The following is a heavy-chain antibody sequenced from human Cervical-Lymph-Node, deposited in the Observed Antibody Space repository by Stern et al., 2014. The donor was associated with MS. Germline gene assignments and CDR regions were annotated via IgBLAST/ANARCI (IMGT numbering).Heavy chain of an antibody. V-gene: IGHV4-39*01. CDR1: GDSISSYTHH. D-gene: IGHD2-8*02. J-gene: IGHJ4*02. Sequence: QVQLQQSGPGLVKPSETLSLTCAVSGDSISSYTHHWAWIRQPPGKGLEWIGLVYYGGATTYTPSLKSRVARSVATSKNPFPLGLTSVTAADTAVYYCAKHACTGAACPFDLWGQGTLVTVSS. CDR2: VYYGGAT. CDR3: AKHACTGAACPFDL.